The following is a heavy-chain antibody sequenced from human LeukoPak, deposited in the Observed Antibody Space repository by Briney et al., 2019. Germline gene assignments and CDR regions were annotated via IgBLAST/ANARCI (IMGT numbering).Heavy chain of an antibody. Sequence: GGSLRLSCAASGFTFSDYYMSWIRQAPGKGLEWVSYISSSGSTIYYADSVKGRFTISRDNAKNSLYLQMNSLRAEDTALYYCAKAPSDYDFWSGYPDYWGQGTLVTVSS. J-gene: IGHJ4*02. CDR2: ISSSGSTI. CDR3: AKAPSDYDFWSGYPDY. D-gene: IGHD3-3*01. V-gene: IGHV3-11*01. CDR1: GFTFSDYY.